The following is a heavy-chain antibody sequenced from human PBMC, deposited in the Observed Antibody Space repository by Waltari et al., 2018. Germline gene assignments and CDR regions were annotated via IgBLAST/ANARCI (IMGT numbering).Heavy chain of an antibody. CDR1: GCSISSSSYY. V-gene: IGHV4-39*01. Sequence: QLQLQESGPGLVKPSETLSLTCTVSGCSISSSSYYWGWLRPPPGKGLEWIGSIYYSGSTYYNPSLKSRVTISVDTSKNQFSLKLSSVTAADTAVYYCASRIAARLGFFDYWGQGTLVTVSS. CDR2: IYYSGST. J-gene: IGHJ4*02. CDR3: ASRIAARLGFFDY. D-gene: IGHD6-6*01.